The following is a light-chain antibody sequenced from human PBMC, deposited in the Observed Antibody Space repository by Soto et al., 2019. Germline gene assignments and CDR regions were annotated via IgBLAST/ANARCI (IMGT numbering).Light chain of an antibody. J-gene: IGKJ1*01. Sequence: EIVLTQSPGTLSVSPGDRATLSCRASQSLSSNYLAWYQQKPGQAPRLLIYGASSRATDIPHRFSGSGSGTDFTLTIARLEPADFAVYFCQQYETFPRTFGQGTKVEIQ. CDR3: QQYETFPRT. V-gene: IGKV3-20*01. CDR1: QSLSSNY. CDR2: GAS.